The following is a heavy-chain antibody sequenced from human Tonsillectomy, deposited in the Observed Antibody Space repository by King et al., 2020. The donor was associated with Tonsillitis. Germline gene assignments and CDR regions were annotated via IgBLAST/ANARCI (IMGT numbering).Heavy chain of an antibody. V-gene: IGHV4-30-4*01. CDR1: GGSIRTGDFY. CDR3: ARGEGTTGGFDY. CDR2: IYYSGTT. J-gene: IGHJ4*02. Sequence: QLQESGPGLVKPSQTLSLICSVSGGSIRTGDFYWSWIRQPPGKGLGWFGFIYYSGTTYDNPSLQGRVSMSVDASKNQFSLKLRSVTAADTAVYYCARGEGTTGGFDYWGQGTLVTVSS. D-gene: IGHD1-7*01.